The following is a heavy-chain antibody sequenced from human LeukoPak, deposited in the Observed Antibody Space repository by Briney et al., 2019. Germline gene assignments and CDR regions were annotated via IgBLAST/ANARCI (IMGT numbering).Heavy chain of an antibody. CDR1: GFTFSSYW. D-gene: IGHD3-22*01. V-gene: IGHV3-7*01. Sequence: PGGSLRLSCAASGFTFSSYWMSWVRQAPGKGLEWVANIKQDGSEKYYVDSVKGRFTISRDNAKNSLYLQMNSLRAEDTAVYYCARERYDSSGYKTYYGMDVWGQGTTVTVSS. CDR2: IKQDGSEK. CDR3: ARERYDSSGYKTYYGMDV. J-gene: IGHJ6*02.